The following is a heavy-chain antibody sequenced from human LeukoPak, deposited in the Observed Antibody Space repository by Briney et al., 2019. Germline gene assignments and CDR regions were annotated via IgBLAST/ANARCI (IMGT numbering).Heavy chain of an antibody. CDR3: AKGGIAVAGPPGY. J-gene: IGHJ4*02. D-gene: IGHD6-19*01. V-gene: IGHV3-9*01. Sequence: GRSLRLSCAASGFTFNDYAMHWVRQAPGKGLEWVSGISWNSGSIGYADSVKGRFTISRDNAKNSLYLQMNSLRAEDTALYYCAKGGIAVAGPPGYWGQGTLVTVSS. CDR2: ISWNSGSI. CDR1: GFTFNDYA.